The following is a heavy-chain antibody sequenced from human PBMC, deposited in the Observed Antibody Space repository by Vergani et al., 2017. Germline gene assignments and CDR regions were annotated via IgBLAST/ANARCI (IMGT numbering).Heavy chain of an antibody. CDR3: AKDEKYCSSTSCYTAYYYGMDV. CDR2: ISGSGGST. CDR1: GFTFSSYA. V-gene: IGHV3-23*01. Sequence: EVQLLESGGGLVQPGGSLRLSCAASGFTFSSYAMSWVRQAPGKGLEWVSAISGSGGSTCYADSVKGRFPISRDNSKNTLYLQMNSLRAEDTAVYYCAKDEKYCSSTSCYTAYYYGMDVWGQGTTVTVSS. D-gene: IGHD2-2*02. J-gene: IGHJ6*02.